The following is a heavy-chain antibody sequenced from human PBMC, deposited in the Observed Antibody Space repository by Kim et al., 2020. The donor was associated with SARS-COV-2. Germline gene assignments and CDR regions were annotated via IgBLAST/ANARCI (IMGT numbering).Heavy chain of an antibody. V-gene: IGHV4-30-2*04. D-gene: IGHD6-6*01. J-gene: IGHJ4*02. CDR3: ARGRSIAARLDYFDY. Sequence: PSLKSQVTISEDTDENQFSLKLSSVTAADTAVYYCARGRSIAARLDYFDYWGQGTLVTVSS.